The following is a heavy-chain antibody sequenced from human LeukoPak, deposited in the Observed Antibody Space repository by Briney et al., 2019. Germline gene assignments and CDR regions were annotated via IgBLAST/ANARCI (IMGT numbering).Heavy chain of an antibody. D-gene: IGHD6-13*01. Sequence: PSETLSLTCSVSGYSISSGYFWGWIRQPPGKGLEWIGSIHQSGSTYYNPSLKSRVTISVDTSKNQFSLKVTSVTAADTAVYYCARAGNEAAAGTGFDYWGQGTLVTVSS. V-gene: IGHV4-38-2*02. J-gene: IGHJ4*02. CDR3: ARAGNEAAAGTGFDY. CDR2: IHQSGST. CDR1: GYSISSGYF.